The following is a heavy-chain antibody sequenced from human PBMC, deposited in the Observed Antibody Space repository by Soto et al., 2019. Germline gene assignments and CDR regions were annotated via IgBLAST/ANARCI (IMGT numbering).Heavy chain of an antibody. V-gene: IGHV4-34*01. CDR2: INHSGST. D-gene: IGHD3-9*01. CDR3: AREKLRYWTGGLDY. CDR1: GGSISSYY. Sequence: SETLSLTCSVSGGSISSYYWSWIRQPPGKGLEWIGEINHSGSTNYNPSLKSRVTISVDTSKNQFSLKLSSVTAADTAVYYCAREKLRYWTGGLDYWGQGTLVTVSS. J-gene: IGHJ4*02.